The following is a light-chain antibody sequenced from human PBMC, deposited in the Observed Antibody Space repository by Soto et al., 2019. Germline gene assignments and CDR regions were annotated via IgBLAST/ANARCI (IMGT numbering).Light chain of an antibody. CDR1: QSLLHSNGYNC. CDR2: LGS. CDR3: MQALHTPWT. V-gene: IGKV2-28*01. J-gene: IGKJ1*01. Sequence: IVMTQSPLSLPVTPGESASISCRSSQSLLHSNGYNCLDWYLQKPGQSPQLLIYLGSNRAPGVTDRLSGSGSGTDFTLKISRVEAGDVGVYYCMQALHTPWTFAQGTTVDIK.